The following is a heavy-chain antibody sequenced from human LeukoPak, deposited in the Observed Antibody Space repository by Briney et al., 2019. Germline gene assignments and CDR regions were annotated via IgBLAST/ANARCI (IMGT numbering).Heavy chain of an antibody. CDR3: AREDPTITMVRGVIGY. J-gene: IGHJ4*02. V-gene: IGHV3-21*01. D-gene: IGHD3-10*01. CDR2: ISSSSSYI. Sequence: GGSLRLSCAASGFTFSSYSMNWVRQAPGKGLEWVSSISSSSSYIYYADSVKGRFTISRDNAKNSLYLQMNSLRAEDTAVYYCAREDPTITMVRGVIGYWGQGTLVTVS. CDR1: GFTFSSYS.